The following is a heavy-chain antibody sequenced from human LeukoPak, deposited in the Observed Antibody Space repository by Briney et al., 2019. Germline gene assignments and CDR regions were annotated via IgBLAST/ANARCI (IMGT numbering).Heavy chain of an antibody. CDR2: TRNKANSYTT. Sequence: PGGSLRLSCAASGFTFSDHYMDWVRQAPGKGLEWVGRTRNKANSYTTEYAASVKGRFTISRDDSKNSLYLQMNSLKTEDTAVYYCAQVGLSIRGWFDPWGQGTLVTVSS. CDR3: AQVGLSIRGWFDP. CDR1: GFTFSDHY. J-gene: IGHJ5*02. D-gene: IGHD2/OR15-2a*01. V-gene: IGHV3-72*01.